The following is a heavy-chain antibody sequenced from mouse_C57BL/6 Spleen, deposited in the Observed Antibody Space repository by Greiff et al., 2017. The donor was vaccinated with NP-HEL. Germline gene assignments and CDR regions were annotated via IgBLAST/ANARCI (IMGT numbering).Heavy chain of an antibody. CDR2: IDPSDSYT. V-gene: IGHV1-59*01. CDR3: ARKSPNWVFDY. J-gene: IGHJ2*01. CDR1: GYTFTSYW. Sequence: VQLQQPGAELVRPGTSVKLSCKASGYTFTSYWMHWVKQRPGQGLEWIGVIDPSDSYTNYNQKFKGKATLTVDTSSSTAYMQLSSLTSEDSAVYYCARKSPNWVFDYWGQGTTLTVSS. D-gene: IGHD4-1*01.